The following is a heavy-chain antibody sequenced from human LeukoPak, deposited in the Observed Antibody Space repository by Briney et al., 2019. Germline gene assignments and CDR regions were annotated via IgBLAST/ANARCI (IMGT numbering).Heavy chain of an antibody. Sequence: PSETLSLTCTVSGGSISSSSYYWGWIRQPPGKGLEWIGSIYYSGSTYYNPSLKSRVTISVDTSKNQFSLKLSSVTAADTAVYYCARDYYDFWSGCYVAEYFQHWGQGTLVTVSS. CDR3: ARDYYDFWSGCYVAEYFQH. V-gene: IGHV4-39*07. D-gene: IGHD3-3*01. CDR2: IYYSGST. J-gene: IGHJ1*01. CDR1: GGSISSSSYY.